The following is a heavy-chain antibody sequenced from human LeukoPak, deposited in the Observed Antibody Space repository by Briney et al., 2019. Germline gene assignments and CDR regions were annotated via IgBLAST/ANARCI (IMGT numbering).Heavy chain of an antibody. D-gene: IGHD2-15*01. CDR3: VRGGPNSGGRTLDH. V-gene: IGHV1-3*03. Sequence: PVASVKVSCKTSGYSFSGYAMHWVRQAPGQRLEWMGCINGDNGNREYSPKFQGRVTFTRDTSARTGYMELSSLTSEDMAVFYCVRGGPNSGGRTLDHWGQGTLVSVS. J-gene: IGHJ4*02. CDR2: INGDNGNR. CDR1: GYSFSGYA.